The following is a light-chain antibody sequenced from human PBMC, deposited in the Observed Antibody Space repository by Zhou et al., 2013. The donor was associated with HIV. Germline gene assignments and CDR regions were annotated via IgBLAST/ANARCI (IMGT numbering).Light chain of an antibody. V-gene: IGKV1-12*01. J-gene: IGKJ2*01. CDR2: AAS. CDR3: QQSFVTPS. Sequence: IQLTQSPSSLAASVGDRITITCRASQGISKWLAWYQQKPGKAPELLIYAASTLQSGVPSRFSGSGSGTDFTLTIDGLQAEDFATYYCQQSFVTPSFGQGTRLQTK. CDR1: QGISKW.